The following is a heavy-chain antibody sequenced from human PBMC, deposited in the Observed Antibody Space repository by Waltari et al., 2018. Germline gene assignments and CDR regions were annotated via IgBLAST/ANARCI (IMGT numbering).Heavy chain of an antibody. CDR3: ATGIVVVPAANRGYAFDI. J-gene: IGHJ3*02. CDR1: GYTFTRYY. D-gene: IGHD2-2*01. CDR2: INPNSGGT. V-gene: IGHV1-2*02. Sequence: QVQLVQSGAEVKKPGASVKVYCKASGYTFTRYYMPWVRQATGQGLECMGWINPNSGGTIYAQNFQGRVTMTRDTSISTAYMELSRLRSDDTALYYCATGIVVVPAANRGYAFDIWGQGTMVTVSS.